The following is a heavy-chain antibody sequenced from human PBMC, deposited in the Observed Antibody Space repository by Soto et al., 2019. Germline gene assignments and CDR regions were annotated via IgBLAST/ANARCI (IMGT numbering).Heavy chain of an antibody. D-gene: IGHD3-3*01. J-gene: IGHJ4*02. CDR3: ARDKPVYYDFWSGPDY. V-gene: IGHV3-21*01. Sequence: PGGSLRLSCAASGFTFSSYSMNWVRQAPGKGLEWVSSISSSSSYIYYADSVKGRFTISRDNAKNSLYLQMNSLRAEDTAAYYCARDKPVYYDFWSGPDYWGQGTLVTVPQ. CDR2: ISSSSSYI. CDR1: GFTFSSYS.